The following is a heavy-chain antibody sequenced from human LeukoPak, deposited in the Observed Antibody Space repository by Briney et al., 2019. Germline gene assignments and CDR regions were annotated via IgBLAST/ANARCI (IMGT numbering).Heavy chain of an antibody. CDR1: GGYISRYY. CDR2: IYPRGST. D-gene: IGHD2-15*01. V-gene: IGHV4-4*07. J-gene: IGHJ3*02. CDR3: ARGRYCSADICSGGDAFDI. Sequence: SETLSLTCTVSGGYISRYYWSWIRQPAGKGLEWIGSIYPRGSTNDNPSLKTRVTMSVDTSKNQFSLKLTSVTAADTAVYYCARGRYCSADICSGGDAFDIWGQGTMVSVSS.